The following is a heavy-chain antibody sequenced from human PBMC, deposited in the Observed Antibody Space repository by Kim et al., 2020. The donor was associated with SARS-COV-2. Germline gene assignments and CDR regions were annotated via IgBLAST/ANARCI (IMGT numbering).Heavy chain of an antibody. CDR2: INSDGSST. V-gene: IGHV3-74*01. D-gene: IGHD3-10*01. Sequence: GGSLRLSCAASGFTFSSYWMHWVRQAPGKGLVWVSRINSDGSSTSYADSVKGRFTISRDNAKNTLYLQMNSLRAEDTAVYYCARVGVRGVTDDAFDIWGQGTMVTVSS. J-gene: IGHJ3*02. CDR3: ARVGVRGVTDDAFDI. CDR1: GFTFSSYW.